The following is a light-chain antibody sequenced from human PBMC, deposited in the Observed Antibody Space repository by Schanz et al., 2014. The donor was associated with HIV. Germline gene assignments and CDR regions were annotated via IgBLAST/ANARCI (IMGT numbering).Light chain of an antibody. Sequence: QSVLTQPPSASGTPGQRVTISCSGGSSNIGSNAVSWYQQLPGTAPKLLIQADIQRPSGVPDRFSGSKSGTSASLAISGLQSEDEADYYCATWDDSLNAWVFGGGTKLTVL. J-gene: IGLJ3*02. V-gene: IGLV1-44*01. CDR1: SSNIGSNA. CDR3: ATWDDSLNAWV. CDR2: ADI.